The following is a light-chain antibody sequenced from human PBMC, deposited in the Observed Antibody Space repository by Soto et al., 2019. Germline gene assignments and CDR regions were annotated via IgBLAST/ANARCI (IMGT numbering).Light chain of an antibody. CDR1: QSISSY. J-gene: IGKJ1*01. Sequence: DIPMTQSPSSLSASVGDRVIITCRAGQSISSYLSWYQQKSGKAPKLLIYAASSLQSGVPSRFSGSGSGTDFILTISSLQPEDFATYYCQQSYSTPWTFGQGTKVEI. V-gene: IGKV1-39*01. CDR2: AAS. CDR3: QQSYSTPWT.